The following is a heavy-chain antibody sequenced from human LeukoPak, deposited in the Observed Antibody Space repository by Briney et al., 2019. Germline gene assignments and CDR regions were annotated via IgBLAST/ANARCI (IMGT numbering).Heavy chain of an antibody. CDR1: GGSISSYC. CDR2: IYYSGST. Sequence: PSETLSLTCTVSGGSISSYCWSWIRQPPGKGLEWIGYIYYSGSTNYNPSLRSRVTISVDTSKNQFSLKLSSVTAADTAVYYCASSYYGSGSYPYWGQGTLVTVSS. CDR3: ASSYYGSGSYPY. V-gene: IGHV4-59*08. D-gene: IGHD3-10*01. J-gene: IGHJ4*02.